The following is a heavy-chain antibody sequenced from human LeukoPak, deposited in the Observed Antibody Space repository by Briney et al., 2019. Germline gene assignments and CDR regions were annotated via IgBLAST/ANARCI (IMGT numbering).Heavy chain of an antibody. CDR2: ISGSGGST. CDR3: ANLERKGLVVVAAGPAFDI. Sequence: GGSLRLSCAASGFTFSSYAMSWVRQAPGKGLEWVSAISGSGGSTYYADSVKGRFTISRDNSKNTLYLQMNSLRAEGTAVYYCANLERKGLVVVAAGPAFDIWGQGTMVTVSS. J-gene: IGHJ3*02. CDR1: GFTFSSYA. V-gene: IGHV3-23*01. D-gene: IGHD2-15*01.